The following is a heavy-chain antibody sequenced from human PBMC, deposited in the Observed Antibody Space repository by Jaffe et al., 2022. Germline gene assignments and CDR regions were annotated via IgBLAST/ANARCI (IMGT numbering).Heavy chain of an antibody. CDR3: AGARYSYGLGY. Sequence: QVQLQESGPGLVKPSETLSLTCTVSGGSISSYYWSWIRQPPGKGLEWIGYIYYSGSTNYNPSLKSRVTISVDTSKNQFSLKLSSVTAADTAVYYCAGARYSYGLGYWGQGTLVTVSS. D-gene: IGHD5-18*01. CDR2: IYYSGST. J-gene: IGHJ4*02. V-gene: IGHV4-59*01. CDR1: GGSISSYY.